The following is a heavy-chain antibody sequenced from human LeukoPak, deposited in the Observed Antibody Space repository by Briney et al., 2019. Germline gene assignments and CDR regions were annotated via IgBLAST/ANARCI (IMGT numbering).Heavy chain of an antibody. CDR1: EFNFENHL. CDR3: ARGPPIGGGAYVGDY. J-gene: IGHJ4*01. CDR2: TDAGGSST. V-gene: IGHV3-74*01. D-gene: IGHD4-23*01. Sequence: PGGSLRLSCAASEFNFENHLMHWVRQVPGKGLEWVSRTDAGGSSTSYADSVRGRFSISRDNGKSTLYLQMNSLRVEDTAVYYCARGPPIGGGAYVGDYWGHGTLVTVSS.